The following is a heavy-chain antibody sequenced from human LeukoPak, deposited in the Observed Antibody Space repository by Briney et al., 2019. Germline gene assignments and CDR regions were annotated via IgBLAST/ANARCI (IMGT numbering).Heavy chain of an antibody. J-gene: IGHJ3*02. CDR1: GFTFSSYW. Sequence: GGSLRLSCAASGFTFSSYWMHWVRQAPGKGLEWVSAISDSGGSTYYVDSVKGRFTISRDNSKNTLYLQLNRLRAEDTAVYYCAKSLIRVAFDAFDIWGQGTMVTVSS. CDR2: ISDSGGST. V-gene: IGHV3-23*01. D-gene: IGHD3-16*02. CDR3: AKSLIRVAFDAFDI.